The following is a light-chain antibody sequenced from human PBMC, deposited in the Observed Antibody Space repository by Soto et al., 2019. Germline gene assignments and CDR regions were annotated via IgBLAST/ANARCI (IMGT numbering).Light chain of an antibody. V-gene: IGKV3-20*01. CDR3: QQYGSSQYT. Sequence: EIVLTQSPGTLSLSPGERATLSCRASQSVNNNYLAWYQQNPGQAPSLLIYGASSRATGIPDRFSGSGSGTDFTLTISRLEPEDFAVYYCQQYGSSQYTFGQGTKLEIK. CDR2: GAS. J-gene: IGKJ2*01. CDR1: QSVNNNY.